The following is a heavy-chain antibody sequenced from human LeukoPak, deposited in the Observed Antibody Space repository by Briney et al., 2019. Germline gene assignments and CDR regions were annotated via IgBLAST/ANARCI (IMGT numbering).Heavy chain of an antibody. CDR2: IYYSGST. J-gene: IGHJ5*02. V-gene: IGHV4-39*07. Sequence: SETLSLTCTVSGGSISSSSYYWGWIRQPPGKGLEWIGSIYYSGSTYYNPSLKSRVTISVDTSKNQFSLKLSSVTAADTAVYYCARDSRYCSSTSCRDWFDPWGQGTLVTVSS. D-gene: IGHD2-2*01. CDR3: ARDSRYCSSTSCRDWFDP. CDR1: GGSISSSSYY.